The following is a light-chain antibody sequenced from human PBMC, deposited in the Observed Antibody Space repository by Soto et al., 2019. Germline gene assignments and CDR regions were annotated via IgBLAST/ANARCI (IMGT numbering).Light chain of an antibody. Sequence: EIVLTQAPATLSLSAGERATLSCRAGQSIGLSISWYQHKPGQAPRLLLFDASQRAPGIPARFRGSGSGTDFTLSISSLEPEDFAVYYCQQRTDRPPWTFGQGTKVDIK. J-gene: IGKJ1*01. CDR3: QQRTDRPPWT. CDR2: DAS. CDR1: QSIGLS. V-gene: IGKV3-11*01.